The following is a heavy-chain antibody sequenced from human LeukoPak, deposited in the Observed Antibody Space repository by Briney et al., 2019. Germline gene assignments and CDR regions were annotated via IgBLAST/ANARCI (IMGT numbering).Heavy chain of an antibody. Sequence: GGSLRLSCAASGFTFSSYAMHWVRQAPGKGLEWVADISYDGSNKYYADSVKGRFTISRDNSKNTLYLQMNSLRAEDTAVYYCARVLGTYGDYGDDAFDIWGQGTMVTVSS. CDR3: ARVLGTYGDYGDDAFDI. V-gene: IGHV3-30-3*01. CDR1: GFTFSSYA. D-gene: IGHD4-17*01. CDR2: ISYDGSNK. J-gene: IGHJ3*02.